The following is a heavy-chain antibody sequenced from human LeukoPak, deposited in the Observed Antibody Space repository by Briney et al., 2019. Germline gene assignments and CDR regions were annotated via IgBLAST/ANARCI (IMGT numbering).Heavy chain of an antibody. Sequence: SQTLSLTCTGSGGSISSGTYYWSWIRQHPGKGLEWIGYIYYSGSTYYNPSLKSRLTISVDTSKNQFSLKLSSVTAADTAMYYCARMDRDYYGSGRDYFDCWGQGALVTVSS. J-gene: IGHJ4*02. D-gene: IGHD3-10*01. CDR2: IYYSGST. V-gene: IGHV4-31*03. CDR1: GGSISSGTYY. CDR3: ARMDRDYYGSGRDYFDC.